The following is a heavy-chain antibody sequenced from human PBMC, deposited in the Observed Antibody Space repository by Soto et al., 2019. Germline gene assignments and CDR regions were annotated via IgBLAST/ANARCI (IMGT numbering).Heavy chain of an antibody. J-gene: IGHJ6*02. D-gene: IGHD5-18*01. V-gene: IGHV3-43D*04. CDR3: AKDIRRYRYYYYGMDV. CDR2: ISWDGGST. CDR1: GFTFDDYA. Sequence: AGSMRLSCAASGFTFDDYARHWVRQAPGKGLEWVSLISWDGGSTYYADSVKGRFTISRDNSKNSLYLQMNSLRAEDTALYYCAKDIRRYRYYYYGMDVWGQGTRVTVSS.